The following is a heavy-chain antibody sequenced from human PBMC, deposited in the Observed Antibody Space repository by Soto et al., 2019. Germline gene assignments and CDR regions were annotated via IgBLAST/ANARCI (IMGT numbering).Heavy chain of an antibody. V-gene: IGHV1-18*01. CDR3: ARDDGIVVVGDAFDI. D-gene: IGHD2-15*01. J-gene: IGHJ3*02. CDR2: ISAYNGNT. CDR1: GYTFTSYG. Sequence: PSVKVSCKASGYTFTSYGISWVRQAPGQGLEWMGWISAYNGNTNYAQKLQGRVTMTTDTSTSTAYMELRSLRSDDTAVYYCARDDGIVVVGDAFDIWGQGTMVTVSS.